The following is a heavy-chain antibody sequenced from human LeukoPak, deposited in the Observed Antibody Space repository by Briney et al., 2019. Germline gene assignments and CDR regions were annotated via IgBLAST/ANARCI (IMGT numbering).Heavy chain of an antibody. CDR2: IRSKAYGGTT. D-gene: IGHD4-17*01. CDR1: GFTFGDYA. V-gene: IGHV3-49*04. Sequence: GGSLRLSCTASGFTFGDYAMSWVRQAPGKGLEWVGFIRSKAYGGTTEYAASVKGRFTISRDDSKSIAYLQMSSLKTEDTAVYYCTRVGRTVTHDAFDIWGQGTMVTVSS. J-gene: IGHJ3*02. CDR3: TRVGRTVTHDAFDI.